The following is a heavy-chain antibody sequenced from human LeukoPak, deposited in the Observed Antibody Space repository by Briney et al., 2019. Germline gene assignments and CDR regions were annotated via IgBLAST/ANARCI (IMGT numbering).Heavy chain of an antibody. CDR3: ASSPAPTTAWFDP. D-gene: IGHD4-11*01. J-gene: IGHJ5*02. V-gene: IGHV1-2*02. Sequence: ASVKVSCKASGYTFTGYYMHWVRQAPGQGLEWMGWINPNSGGTNYAQKFQGRVTMTRDTSISTAYLELSRLRSDDTAVYYCASSPAPTTAWFDPWGQGTLATVSS. CDR2: INPNSGGT. CDR1: GYTFTGYY.